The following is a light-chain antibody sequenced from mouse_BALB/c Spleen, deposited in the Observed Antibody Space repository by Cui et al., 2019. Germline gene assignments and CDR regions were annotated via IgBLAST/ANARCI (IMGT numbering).Light chain of an antibody. CDR3: HQYHRSPRT. J-gene: IGKJ2*01. CDR2: STS. Sequence: QIVLTQSPAIMSASLGERVTMTCTASSSVSSSYLHWYQQKPGSSPKLWIYSTSNLASGVPARFSGRGSGTSYSLTISSMEAEDAATYYCHQYHRSPRTFGGGTKLEIK. CDR1: SSVSSSY. V-gene: IGKV4-74*01.